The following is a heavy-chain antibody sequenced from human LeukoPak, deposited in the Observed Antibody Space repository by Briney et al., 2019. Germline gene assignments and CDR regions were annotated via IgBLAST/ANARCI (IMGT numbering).Heavy chain of an antibody. V-gene: IGHV4-39*07. CDR2: INHSGST. D-gene: IGHD1-14*01. CDR1: GASMSSGDCY. J-gene: IGHJ6*02. CDR3: ARGQYRGTYYYYYGMDV. Sequence: SETLSLTCTVSGASMSSGDCYWSWIRQPPGKGLEWIGEINHSGSTNYNPSLKSRVTISVDTSKNQFSLKLSSVTAADTAVYYCARGQYRGTYYYYYGMDVWGQGTTVTVSS.